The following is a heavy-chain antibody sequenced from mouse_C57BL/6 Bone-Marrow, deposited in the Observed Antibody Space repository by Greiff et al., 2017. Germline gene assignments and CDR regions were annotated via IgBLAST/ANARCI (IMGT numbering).Heavy chain of an antibody. CDR2: IRSKSNNYAT. D-gene: IGHD1-1*01. Sequence: GGGLVQPKGSLKLSCAASGFSFNTYAMNWVRQAPGKGLEWVARIRSKSNNYATYYADSVKDRFTISRDDSESMLYLQMNNLKTEDTAMYYCVRNIYYYWGQGTSVTVSS. CDR1: GFSFNTYA. J-gene: IGHJ4*01. V-gene: IGHV10-1*01. CDR3: VRNIYYY.